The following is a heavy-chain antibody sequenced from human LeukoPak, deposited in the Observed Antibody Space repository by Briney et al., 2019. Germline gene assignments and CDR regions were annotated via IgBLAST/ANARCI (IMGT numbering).Heavy chain of an antibody. V-gene: IGHV1-46*01. Sequence: ASVKVSCKASGYTFTSYYMHWVRQAPGQGLEWMGIINPSGGSTSYAQKFQGRVTMTRDTSTSTVYMELSSLRSEDTAVYYCARGTTTQAYYYDSSGPRGLYYFDYWGQRTLVTVSS. CDR2: INPSGGST. J-gene: IGHJ4*02. CDR3: ARGTTTQAYYYDSSGPRGLYYFDY. D-gene: IGHD3-22*01. CDR1: GYTFTSYY.